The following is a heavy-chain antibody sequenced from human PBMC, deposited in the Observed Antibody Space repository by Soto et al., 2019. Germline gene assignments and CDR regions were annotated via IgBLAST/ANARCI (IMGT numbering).Heavy chain of an antibody. Sequence: ASVKVSCKVSGYTLTELSMHWVRQAPGNGLEWMGGFDPEDGETIYAQKFQGRVTMTEDTSTDTAYMELSSLRSEDTAVYYCASYYDFWSGYSFDPWGQGTLVPVSS. CDR3: ASYYDFWSGYSFDP. J-gene: IGHJ5*02. D-gene: IGHD3-3*01. V-gene: IGHV1-24*01. CDR1: GYTLTELS. CDR2: FDPEDGET.